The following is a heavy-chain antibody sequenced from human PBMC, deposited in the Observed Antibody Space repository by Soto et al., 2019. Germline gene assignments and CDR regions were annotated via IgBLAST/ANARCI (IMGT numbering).Heavy chain of an antibody. D-gene: IGHD3-3*01. V-gene: IGHV3-23*01. CDR1: GFTFSSYA. CDR3: AKDLGYDFVGYFDY. J-gene: IGHJ4*02. CDR2: ISGSGGST. Sequence: EVQLLESGGGLVQPGGSLRLSCAASGFTFSSYAMSWVRQAPGKGLEWVSAISGSGGSTYYADSVKGRFTISRDNSKNTPSLQMNSLRAEDTAVYYCAKDLGYDFVGYFDYWGQGTLVTVSS.